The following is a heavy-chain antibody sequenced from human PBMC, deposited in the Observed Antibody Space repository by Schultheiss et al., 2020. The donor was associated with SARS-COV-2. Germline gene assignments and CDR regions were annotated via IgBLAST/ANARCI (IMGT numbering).Heavy chain of an antibody. CDR3: ASERQQWLLNYFDY. D-gene: IGHD6-19*01. J-gene: IGHJ4*02. CDR1: GFTFSSYE. CDR2: ISSSGSTI. Sequence: GGSLRLSCAASGFTFSSYEMNWVRQAPGKGLEWVSYISSSGSTIYYADSVKGRFTISRDNAKNSLYLQMNSLRAEDTAVYYCASERQQWLLNYFDYWGQGTLVNVSS. V-gene: IGHV3-48*03.